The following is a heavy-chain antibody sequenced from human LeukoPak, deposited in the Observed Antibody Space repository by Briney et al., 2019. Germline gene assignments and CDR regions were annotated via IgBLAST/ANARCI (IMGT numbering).Heavy chain of an antibody. V-gene: IGHV3-66*02. Sequence: GGSLRLSCAASGFTVSSNYMSWVRQAPGKGLEWVSVIYTGGSTYYADSVKGRFTISRDNSKNTLYLQMSSLRAEDTAVYYCVTSERWLRTWGQGTLVTVSS. J-gene: IGHJ5*02. CDR2: IYTGGST. D-gene: IGHD5-12*01. CDR3: VTSERWLRT. CDR1: GFTVSSNY.